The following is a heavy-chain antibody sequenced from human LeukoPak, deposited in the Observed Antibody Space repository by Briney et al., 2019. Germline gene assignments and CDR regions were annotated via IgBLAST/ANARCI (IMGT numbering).Heavy chain of an antibody. CDR2: INPNSGGT. V-gene: IGHV1-2*04. Sequence: ASVKVSCKASGYTFTGYYMHWVRQAPGQGLEWMGWINPNSGGTNYAQKFQGWVTMTRDTSISTAYMELSRLRSDDTAVCYCARSAPTSYCSSTSCYEGWFDPWGQGTLVTVSS. CDR3: ARSAPTSYCSSTSCYEGWFDP. CDR1: GYTFTGYY. J-gene: IGHJ5*02. D-gene: IGHD2-2*01.